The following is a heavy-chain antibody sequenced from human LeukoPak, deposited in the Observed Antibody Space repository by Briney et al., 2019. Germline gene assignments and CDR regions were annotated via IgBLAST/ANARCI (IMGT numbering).Heavy chain of an antibody. D-gene: IGHD3-9*01. J-gene: IGHJ5*02. Sequence: SETLSLTCTVSGGSISSYYWSWIRQPPGKGLEWIGYIYYSGSTNYNPSLKSRVIISVDTSKNQFSLKLSSVTAADTAVYYCARAGRDFGYFDLVGPWGQGTLVTVSS. CDR1: GGSISSYY. V-gene: IGHV4-59*01. CDR3: ARAGRDFGYFDLVGP. CDR2: IYYSGST.